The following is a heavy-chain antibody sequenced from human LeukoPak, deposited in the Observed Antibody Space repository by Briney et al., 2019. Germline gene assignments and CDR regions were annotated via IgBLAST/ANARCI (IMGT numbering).Heavy chain of an antibody. CDR2: IIPIFGTA. D-gene: IGHD3-3*01. V-gene: IGHV1-69*13. Sequence: ASVRVSCKASGYPFSAHFLNWVRQAPGQGLEWMGGIIPIFGTANYAQKFQGRVTIIADESTSTAYMELSSLRSEDTAVHYCARDPPKRYDFWSGSPPDYYYYYGMDVWGQGTTVTVSS. J-gene: IGHJ6*02. CDR1: GYPFSAHF. CDR3: ARDPPKRYDFWSGSPPDYYYYYGMDV.